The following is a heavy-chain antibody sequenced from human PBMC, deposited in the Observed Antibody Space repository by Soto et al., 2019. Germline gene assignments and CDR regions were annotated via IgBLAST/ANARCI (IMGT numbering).Heavy chain of an antibody. Sequence: ASVKVSCKASGYTFTSYAMHWVRQAPGQRLEWMGWINAGNGNTKYSQKFQGRVTITRDTSASTAYMELSSLRSEDTAVYYCARSFGGVTALDYWGRGTLVTVP. CDR3: ARSFGGVTALDY. CDR1: GYTFTSYA. J-gene: IGHJ4*02. V-gene: IGHV1-3*01. D-gene: IGHD2-21*02. CDR2: INAGNGNT.